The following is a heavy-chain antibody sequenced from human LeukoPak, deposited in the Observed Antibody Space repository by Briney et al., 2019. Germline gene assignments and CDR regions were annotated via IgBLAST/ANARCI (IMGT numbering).Heavy chain of an antibody. CDR3: ARDHPPWFDP. J-gene: IGHJ5*02. V-gene: IGHV1-69*06. CDR2: IIPIFGTA. CDR1: GGTFSSYA. Sequence: SVKISCKASGGTFSSYAISWVRQAPGQGLEWMGRIIPIFGTANYAQKFQGRVTITADKSTSTAYMELSSLRSEDTAVYYCARDHPPWFDPWGQGTLVTVSS.